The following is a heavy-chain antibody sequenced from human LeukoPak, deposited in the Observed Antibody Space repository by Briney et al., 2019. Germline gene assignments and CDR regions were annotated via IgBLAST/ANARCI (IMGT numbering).Heavy chain of an antibody. J-gene: IGHJ4*02. D-gene: IGHD4-17*01. CDR3: ARRDNDYGDLFDDY. Sequence: GESLKTSCKGSGYSFTSYWIGWVRQMPGKGLEWMGIIYPGDSDTRYSPSFQGQVTISADKSISTAYLQWSSLKASDAAMYYCARRDNDYGDLFDDYWGQGTLVTVSS. V-gene: IGHV5-51*01. CDR1: GYSFTSYW. CDR2: IYPGDSDT.